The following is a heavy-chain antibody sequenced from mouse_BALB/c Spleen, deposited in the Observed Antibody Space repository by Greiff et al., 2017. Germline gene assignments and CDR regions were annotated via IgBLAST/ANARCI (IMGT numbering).Heavy chain of an antibody. Sequence: ESGPGLVKPSQSLSLTCTVTGYSITSDYAWNWIRQFPGNKLEWMGYISYSGSTSYNPSLKSRISITRDTSKNQFFLQLNSVTTEDTATYYCANSYYYGSRAMDYWGQGTSVTVSS. CDR3: ANSYYYGSRAMDY. V-gene: IGHV3-2*02. J-gene: IGHJ4*01. CDR2: ISYSGST. CDR1: GYSITSDYA. D-gene: IGHD1-1*01.